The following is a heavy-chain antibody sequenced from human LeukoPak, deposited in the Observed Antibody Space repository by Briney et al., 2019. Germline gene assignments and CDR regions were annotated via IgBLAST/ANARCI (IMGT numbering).Heavy chain of an antibody. D-gene: IGHD3-22*01. CDR1: GFTFSSYE. CDR2: ISSSGSTI. Sequence: PGGSLRLSCAASGFTFSSYEMNWVRQAPGKGLEWVSYISSSGSTIYYADSVKGRFTISRDNAKNSLYLQMNSLRAEDTAVYYCARGNYYDSSGYPIWGQGTLVTVSS. J-gene: IGHJ4*02. CDR3: ARGNYYDSSGYPI. V-gene: IGHV3-48*03.